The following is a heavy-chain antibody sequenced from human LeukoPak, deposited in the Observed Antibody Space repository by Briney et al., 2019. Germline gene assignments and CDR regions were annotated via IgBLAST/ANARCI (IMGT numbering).Heavy chain of an antibody. J-gene: IGHJ4*02. Sequence: NSGGSLRLSCAASGFTFSSYSMTWVRQAPGKGLEWVSSISSSSSYIYYADSVKGRFTISRDNAKNSLYLQMNSLRAEDTAVYYCARDNGYCSSTSCYTELDYWGQGTLVTVSS. CDR2: ISSSSSYI. D-gene: IGHD2-2*02. CDR3: ARDNGYCSSTSCYTELDY. CDR1: GFTFSSYS. V-gene: IGHV3-21*01.